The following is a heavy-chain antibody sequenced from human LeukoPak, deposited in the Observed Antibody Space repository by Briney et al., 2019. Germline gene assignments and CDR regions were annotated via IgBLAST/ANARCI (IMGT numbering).Heavy chain of an antibody. CDR1: GGTFSSYA. D-gene: IGHD6-19*01. V-gene: IGHV1-69*04. CDR3: ARDINGDVSTAVAGTFDI. CDR2: IIPILGIA. Sequence: SVKASCKASGGTFSSYAIRWVRKAPGQGLEWMGRIIPILGIANYAQKFQGRVTITADKSTSTAYMELSSLRSEDTAVYYCARDINGDVSTAVAGTFDIWGQGTMVTVSS. J-gene: IGHJ3*02.